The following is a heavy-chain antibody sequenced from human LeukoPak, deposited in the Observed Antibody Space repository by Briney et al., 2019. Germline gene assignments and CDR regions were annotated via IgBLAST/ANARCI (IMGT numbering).Heavy chain of an antibody. V-gene: IGHV3-23*01. Sequence: PGGSLILSCAASGLTFSRFAMSWVRQAPGKGLEWVSTISDSGDTTYYADSVKGRFTISRDNLKNTLYVEMNSLRVDDTAVYYCAKGHSAHGTGFDYGGQGTLVIVSS. CDR3: AKGHSAHGTGFDY. J-gene: IGHJ4*02. CDR1: GLTFSRFA. CDR2: ISDSGDTT. D-gene: IGHD1-1*01.